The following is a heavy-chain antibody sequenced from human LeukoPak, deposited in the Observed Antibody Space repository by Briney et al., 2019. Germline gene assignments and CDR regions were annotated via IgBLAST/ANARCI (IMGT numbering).Heavy chain of an antibody. CDR1: GYSISSGYY. CDR2: IYHSGST. CDR3: ARDRFDDSSGYYYHYYYYMDV. V-gene: IGHV4-38-2*02. D-gene: IGHD3-22*01. J-gene: IGHJ6*03. Sequence: SETLSLTCTVSGYSISSGYYWGWIRPPPGKGLEWIGSIYHSGSTYYNPSLKSRLTISVDTSKNQFSLKVSSVTAADTAVYYCARDRFDDSSGYYYHYYYYMDVWGKGTTVTVS.